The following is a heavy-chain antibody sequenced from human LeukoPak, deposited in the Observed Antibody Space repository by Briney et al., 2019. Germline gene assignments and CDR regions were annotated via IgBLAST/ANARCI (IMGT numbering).Heavy chain of an antibody. J-gene: IGHJ4*02. D-gene: IGHD6-13*01. Sequence: GGSLRLSCAASGFTFSSYAMHWVRQAPGKGLEWVAVISYDGSNKYYADSVKGRFTISRDNSKNTLYLQMYSLRAEDTAVYYCAREPVSSSWLDHWGQGTLVTVSS. CDR2: ISYDGSNK. V-gene: IGHV3-30*04. CDR1: GFTFSSYA. CDR3: AREPVSSSWLDH.